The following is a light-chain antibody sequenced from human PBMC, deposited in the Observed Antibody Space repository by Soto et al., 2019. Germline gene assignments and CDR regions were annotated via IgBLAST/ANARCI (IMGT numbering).Light chain of an antibody. Sequence: DIQKTPSPSSVSGSVGDRITITCRASQGISSWLAWYQQKPGKAPKLLIYAASSLQSGVPSRFSGSGSGTEFTLSISSLQPDDSASYYCQQYNSYSKTFGQGTKVDIK. CDR1: QGISSW. CDR2: AAS. J-gene: IGKJ1*01. V-gene: IGKV1-12*01. CDR3: QQYNSYSKT.